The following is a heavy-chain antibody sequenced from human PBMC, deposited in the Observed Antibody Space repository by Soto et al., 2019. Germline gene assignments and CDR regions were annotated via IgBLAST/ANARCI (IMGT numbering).Heavy chain of an antibody. CDR2: SRNKASGYTT. D-gene: IGHD3-22*01. CDR3: ATADSSGYFSF. CDR1: GFTISDHY. V-gene: IGHV3-72*01. Sequence: GGSLRLSCAASGFTISDHYMDWVRQAPVKGLEWVGRSRNKASGYTTEYAASVKGRFTISRDDSKNSLYLQMNSLTTEDMALYFCATADSSGYFSFWGQGALVTVSS. J-gene: IGHJ4*02.